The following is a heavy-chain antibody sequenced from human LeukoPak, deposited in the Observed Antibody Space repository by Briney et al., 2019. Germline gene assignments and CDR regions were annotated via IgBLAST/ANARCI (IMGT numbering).Heavy chain of an antibody. Sequence: SETLSLTCTVSGGSISSGGYYWSWIRQHPGKGLEWIGYIYYSGSTYYNPSLKSRVTISVDTSKNQFSLKLSSVTAADTAVYYCAREVPDGYDSSGHPFDYWGQGTLVTVSS. CDR2: IYYSGST. J-gene: IGHJ4*02. V-gene: IGHV4-31*03. CDR3: AREVPDGYDSSGHPFDY. D-gene: IGHD3-22*01. CDR1: GGSISSGGYY.